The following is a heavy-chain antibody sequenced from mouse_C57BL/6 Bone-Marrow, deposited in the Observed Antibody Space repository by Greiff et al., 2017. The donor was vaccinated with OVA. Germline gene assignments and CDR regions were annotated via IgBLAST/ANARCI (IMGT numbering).Heavy chain of an antibody. CDR2: IYPGSGST. Sequence: VQLQQPGAELVKPGASVKMSCKASGYTFTSYWITWVKQRPGQGLEWIGDIYPGSGSTNYNEKFKSKATLTVDTSSSTAYMQLSSLTSEDSAGLYCASTVYYDYRRRVPWFAYWGQGTLVTVSA. CDR3: ASTVYYDYRRRVPWFAY. J-gene: IGHJ3*01. CDR1: GYTFTSYW. V-gene: IGHV1-55*01. D-gene: IGHD2-4*01.